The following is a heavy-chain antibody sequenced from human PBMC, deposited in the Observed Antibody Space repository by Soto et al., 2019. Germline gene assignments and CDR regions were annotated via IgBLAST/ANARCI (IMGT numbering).Heavy chain of an antibody. CDR2: TRKKVNSYTT. CDR3: VRVNIQYSFDS. D-gene: IGHD2-15*01. CDR1: GFTFSDHY. J-gene: IGHJ4*02. Sequence: PGGSLRLSCAASGFTFSDHYMDWVRQPPGKGLEWVGRTRKKVNSYTTEYAASVKGGFTISRDDSKNSLYLQMNSLKTEDTAVYYCVRVNIQYSFDSWGQGILVTVSS. V-gene: IGHV3-72*01.